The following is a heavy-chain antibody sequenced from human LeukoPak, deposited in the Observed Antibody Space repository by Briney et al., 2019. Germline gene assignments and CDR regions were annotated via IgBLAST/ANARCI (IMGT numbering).Heavy chain of an antibody. D-gene: IGHD3-3*01. CDR1: GGSISSSNYY. V-gene: IGHV4-39*01. CDR2: IYYSGST. CDR3: ARRMALRSIKYFDY. Sequence: SETLSLTCTVSGGSISSSNYYWGWIRQPPGKGLEWIGSIYYSGSTYYNPSLRSRVTISVDTSKNQFSLKVSSVTAADTAVYYCARRMALRSIKYFDYWGQGTLVTVSS. J-gene: IGHJ4*02.